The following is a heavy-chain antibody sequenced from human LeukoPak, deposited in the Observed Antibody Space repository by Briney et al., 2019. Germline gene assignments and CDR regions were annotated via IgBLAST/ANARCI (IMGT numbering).Heavy chain of an antibody. V-gene: IGHV4-59*01. Sequence: PSETLSLTCTVSGGSISSYYWSWIRQPPGKGLEWIGYIYYSGSTNYNPSLKSRVTISVDTSKNQFSLKLSSVTAADTAVYYCARGHRRSITIFGHPFDYWGQGTLVTVSS. CDR1: GGSISSYY. D-gene: IGHD3-3*01. CDR3: ARGHRRSITIFGHPFDY. J-gene: IGHJ4*02. CDR2: IYYSGST.